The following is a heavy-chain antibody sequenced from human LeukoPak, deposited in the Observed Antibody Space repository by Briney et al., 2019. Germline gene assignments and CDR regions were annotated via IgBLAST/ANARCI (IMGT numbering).Heavy chain of an antibody. J-gene: IGHJ6*02. CDR1: GFTFGDYC. D-gene: IGHD1-1*01. CDR3: SRGGTYDYYYGMDV. CDR2: LRGKSYGGTG. Sequence: GGSLRLSCTGSGFTFGDYCVSWVRQAPGKGLEWLGFLRGKSYGGTGEYAASVEGRFTISRDDSKSITYLQMNSLRIEDSGVYYCSRGGTYDYYYGMDVWGQGTTVTVSS. V-gene: IGHV3-49*04.